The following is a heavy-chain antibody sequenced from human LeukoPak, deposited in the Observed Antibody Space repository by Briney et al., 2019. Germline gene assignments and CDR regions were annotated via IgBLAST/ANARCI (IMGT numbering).Heavy chain of an antibody. V-gene: IGHV3-30*18. Sequence: GGSLRLSCAASGFTFSSYGMHWVRQAPGKGLEWVAVISYDGSNKYYADSVKGRFTISRDNSKNTLYLQMSSLRAEDTAVYYCAKAPVDGGYYDSSGYLACYFDYWGQGTLVTASS. D-gene: IGHD3-22*01. J-gene: IGHJ4*02. CDR3: AKAPVDGGYYDSSGYLACYFDY. CDR1: GFTFSSYG. CDR2: ISYDGSNK.